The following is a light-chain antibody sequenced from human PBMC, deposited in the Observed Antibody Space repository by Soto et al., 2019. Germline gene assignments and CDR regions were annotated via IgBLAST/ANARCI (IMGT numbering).Light chain of an antibody. CDR3: QQSYSTPYT. V-gene: IGKV1-39*01. Sequence: DIQMTQSPSALSSSVVDRVTITFRGSQSISSYLNWYQQKPGKDPKLLIYAASSLQSGVPSRFSGSGSGTDFTLTISSLQPEDFATYYCQQSYSTPYTFGQGTRLEIK. CDR2: AAS. J-gene: IGKJ5*01. CDR1: QSISSY.